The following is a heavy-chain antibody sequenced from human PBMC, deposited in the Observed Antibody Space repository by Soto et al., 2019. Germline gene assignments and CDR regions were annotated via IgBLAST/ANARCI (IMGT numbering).Heavy chain of an antibody. CDR3: ARDSHLGYCSGRSGYGGYYFGMDV. CDR2: IYTSGST. J-gene: IGHJ6*02. V-gene: IGHV4-4*07. Sequence: SETLSLTCTVSGGSISSYYWSWIRQPAGKGLEWIGRIYTSGSTNYNPSLKSRVTMSVDTSKNQFSLKLSSVTAADTAVYYCARDSHLGYCSGRSGYGGYYFGMDVWGQGTTVTVSS. D-gene: IGHD2-15*01. CDR1: GGSISSYY.